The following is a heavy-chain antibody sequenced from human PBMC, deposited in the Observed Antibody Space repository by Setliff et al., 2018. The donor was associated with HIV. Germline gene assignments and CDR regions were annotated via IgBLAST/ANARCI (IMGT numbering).Heavy chain of an antibody. CDR3: ARDGYSSSWYVISGSFDY. CDR2: IYYSGST. Sequence: SETLSLTCIVSGGSISSSSYYWGWIRQPPGKGLEWIGTIYYSGSTYYNPSLKSRVTISVDTSENQFSLKLSSVTAADTAVYYCARDGYSSSWYVISGSFDYWGQGILVTVSS. CDR1: GGSISSSSYY. J-gene: IGHJ4*02. V-gene: IGHV4-39*07. D-gene: IGHD6-13*01.